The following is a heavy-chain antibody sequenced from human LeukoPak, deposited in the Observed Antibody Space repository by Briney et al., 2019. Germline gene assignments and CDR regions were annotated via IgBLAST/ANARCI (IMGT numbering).Heavy chain of an antibody. CDR1: GFTFSDYY. CDR3: ARDLSNNWNYGRVAFDI. J-gene: IGHJ3*02. D-gene: IGHD1-7*01. CDR2: ISSSGSTK. Sequence: PGGSLRLSCEVSGFTFSDYYMSWIRQAPGKGLEWVSYISSSGSTKNCEDSVKGRFTISRDNAKNSLYLQMNSLRAEDTAVYYCARDLSNNWNYGRVAFDIWGQGTMVTVSS. V-gene: IGHV3-11*04.